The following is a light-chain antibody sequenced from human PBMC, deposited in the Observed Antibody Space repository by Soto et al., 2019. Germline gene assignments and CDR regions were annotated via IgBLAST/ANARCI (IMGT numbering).Light chain of an antibody. CDR1: DSIDRY. Sequence: DIQRTQSPSSLSAFVGDTVTINCRATDSIDRYLNWYQQKPGQAPRVLITAASTLESGVPSRFSGSESRTDFTLTNNHLQPGDFATYYCQRAYDAPFTFGPGTKVSIK. CDR3: QRAYDAPFT. J-gene: IGKJ3*01. CDR2: AAS. V-gene: IGKV1-39*01.